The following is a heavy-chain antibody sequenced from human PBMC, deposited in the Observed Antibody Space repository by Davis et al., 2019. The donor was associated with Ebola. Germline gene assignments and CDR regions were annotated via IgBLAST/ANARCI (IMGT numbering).Heavy chain of an antibody. CDR2: INHSGST. J-gene: IGHJ4*02. CDR3: ARVKNYYDSSGYYSESFDY. V-gene: IGHV4-34*01. CDR1: GGSISSYY. Sequence: MPSETLSLTCTVSGGSISSYYWSWIRQPPGKGLEWIGEINHSGSTNYNPSLKSRVTISVDTSKNQFSLKLSSVTAADTAVYYCARVKNYYDSSGYYSESFDYWGQGTLVTVSS. D-gene: IGHD3-22*01.